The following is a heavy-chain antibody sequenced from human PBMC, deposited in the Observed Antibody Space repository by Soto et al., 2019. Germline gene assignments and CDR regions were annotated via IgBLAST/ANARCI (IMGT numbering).Heavy chain of an antibody. CDR2: INAGNGNT. D-gene: IGHD6-6*01. V-gene: IGHV1-3*01. Sequence: QVHLVQSGAEVKKPGASVKVSCKASGYTFTNYAIHWVRQAPGQRLEWMGWINAGNGNTKYSQNFQGRLTITRDTSASTGYMDLSSLRSEDTAISYCARDEGLAARYYYDNPMDVWGQGTTVTVSS. J-gene: IGHJ6*02. CDR3: ARDEGLAARYYYDNPMDV. CDR1: GYTFTNYA.